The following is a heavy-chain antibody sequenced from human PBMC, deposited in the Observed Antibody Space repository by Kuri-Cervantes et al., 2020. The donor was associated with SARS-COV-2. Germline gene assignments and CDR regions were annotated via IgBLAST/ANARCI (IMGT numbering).Heavy chain of an antibody. V-gene: IGHV1-18*01. J-gene: IGHJ4*02. D-gene: IGHD3-3*01. CDR1: GYTFTSYG. CDR3: AREIYDFWSGYFDY. Sequence: ASVKVSCKASGYTFTSYGISWVRQAPGQGLEWMGWISAYNGNTNYAQKLQGGVTMTTDTSTSTAYMELRSLRSDDTAVYYCAREIYDFWSGYFDYWGQGTLVTVSS. CDR2: ISAYNGNT.